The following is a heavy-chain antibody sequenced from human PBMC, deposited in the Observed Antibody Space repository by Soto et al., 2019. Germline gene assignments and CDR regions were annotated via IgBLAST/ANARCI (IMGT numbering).Heavy chain of an antibody. D-gene: IGHD2-8*01. Sequence: QVQLVQSGAEVKKPGASVKISCKASGYTFTSYYMHWVRQAPGQGLEWMGIINPSGGSTNYAQKLQGMVAMTRDTSTSTVYMELNSLRSEDTAVYYCARPPYPGCINAVCYPLDYWGQGTLVTVSS. CDR2: INPSGGST. V-gene: IGHV1-46*01. CDR3: ARPPYPGCINAVCYPLDY. J-gene: IGHJ4*02. CDR1: GYTFTSYY.